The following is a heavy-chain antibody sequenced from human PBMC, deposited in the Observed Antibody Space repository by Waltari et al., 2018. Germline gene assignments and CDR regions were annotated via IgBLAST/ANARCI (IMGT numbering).Heavy chain of an antibody. CDR3: ARGARRTTVTTGWWYFDL. CDR1: GFTYSMYW. J-gene: IGHJ2*01. V-gene: IGHV3-74*01. Sequence: EVQLVESGGGLVQPGGSLRLSCAASGFTYSMYWMHWVRQAPGKGLVGVARSKSDGSRTSYADSAKGRLTISKDNAKTAVYRQMNSMRAEDTAIYYCARGARRTTVTTGWWYFDLWGRGTLVTVSS. CDR2: SKSDGSRT. D-gene: IGHD4-17*01.